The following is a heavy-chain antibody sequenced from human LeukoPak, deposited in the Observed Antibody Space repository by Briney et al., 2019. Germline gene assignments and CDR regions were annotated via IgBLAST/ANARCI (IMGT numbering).Heavy chain of an antibody. CDR2: INHSGST. V-gene: IGHV4-34*01. J-gene: IGHJ4*02. Sequence: SETLSLTCAVYGGSFSGYYWSWIRQPPGKGLEWIGEINHSGSTNYNPSLKSRVTISVDTSKNQFSLKLSSVTAADTAVYYCARYLPLQYYFDYWGRGTLVTVSS. CDR3: ARYLPLQYYFDY. CDR1: GGSFSGYY.